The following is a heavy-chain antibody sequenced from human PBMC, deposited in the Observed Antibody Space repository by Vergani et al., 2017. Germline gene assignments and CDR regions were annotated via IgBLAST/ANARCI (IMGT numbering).Heavy chain of an antibody. CDR1: GGSISSYS. J-gene: IGHJ4*02. D-gene: IGHD1-26*01. V-gene: IGHV4-59*01. Sequence: QVQLQESGPGLVKPSETLSLTCIVSGGSISSYSWNWIRQPPGKGLEWIGDIYYSGSTNYNPSLKSRVTISVDTSKNQFSLKLSSVTAADTAVYYCARVASSYPVDYWGQGTLVTVSS. CDR3: ARVASSYPVDY. CDR2: IYYSGST.